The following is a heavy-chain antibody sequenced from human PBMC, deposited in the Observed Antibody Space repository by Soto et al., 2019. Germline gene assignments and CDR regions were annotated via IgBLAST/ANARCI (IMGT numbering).Heavy chain of an antibody. Sequence: QLQLQESGPRLVKPSETLSLTCTVSGGSIRNNNYYWGWIRQPPGQGLEWVGSIYYSGSTYYNPSLKSRVTIYVDTSKNQFSLKLSSVTAADTAVYHCARQNYHGMDVWGQGTTVTVSS. V-gene: IGHV4-39*01. CDR1: GGSIRNNNYY. CDR2: IYYSGST. J-gene: IGHJ6*02. CDR3: ARQNYHGMDV.